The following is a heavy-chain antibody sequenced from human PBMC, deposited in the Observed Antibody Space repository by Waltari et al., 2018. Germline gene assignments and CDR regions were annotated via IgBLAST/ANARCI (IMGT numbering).Heavy chain of an antibody. D-gene: IGHD1-1*01. CDR2: INWNGGRT. J-gene: IGHJ4*02. Sequence: EVQLVESGGGVVGPGGSLRLSCAVFGFTFHDYGMTWVRQVPGRGLEWVFGINWNGGRTRYTESVKGRFTISRDNAKNSLYLQMNSLRAEDTALYYCVRGSTGIIFDYWGQGTLVTVSS. CDR3: VRGSTGIIFDY. V-gene: IGHV3-20*04. CDR1: GFTFHDYG.